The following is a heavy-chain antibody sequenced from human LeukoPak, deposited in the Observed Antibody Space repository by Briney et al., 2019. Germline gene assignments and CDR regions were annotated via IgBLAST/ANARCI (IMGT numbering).Heavy chain of an antibody. D-gene: IGHD5-24*01. V-gene: IGHV4-61*02. CDR2: ISTSGST. CDR1: GGSISSSGYY. J-gene: IGHJ6*03. Sequence: PSETLSLTCTVSGGSISSSGYYWSWIRQPAGKGLEWIGRISTSGSTNYNPSLKSRVTMSVDTSKNQFSLKLSSVTAADTAVYYCARDGYKYDYYNYMDVWGKGTTVTISS. CDR3: ARDGYKYDYYNYMDV.